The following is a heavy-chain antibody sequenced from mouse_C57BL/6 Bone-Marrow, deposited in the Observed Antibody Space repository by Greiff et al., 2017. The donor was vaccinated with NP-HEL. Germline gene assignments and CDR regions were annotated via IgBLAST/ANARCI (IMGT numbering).Heavy chain of an antibody. CDR2: IYPRSGNT. V-gene: IGHV1-81*01. J-gene: IGHJ2*01. CDR3: AREEAPYYFDY. Sequence: VKLMESGAELARPGASVKLSCKASGYTFTSYGISWVKQRTGQGLEWIGEIYPRSGNTYYNEKFKGKATLTADKSSSTAYMELRSLTSEDSAVYFCAREEAPYYFDYWGQGTTLTVSS. CDR1: GYTFTSYG.